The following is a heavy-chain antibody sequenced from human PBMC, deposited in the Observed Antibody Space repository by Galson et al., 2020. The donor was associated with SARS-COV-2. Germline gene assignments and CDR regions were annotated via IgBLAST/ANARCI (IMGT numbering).Heavy chain of an antibody. J-gene: IGHJ4*02. Sequence: GGSLRLSCVASGFTFGTYSVSWLRQAPGKGLEWVSYISSSSSSIYYADSVKGRFTISRDNAKNSLYLQMNSLRDEDTAVYYCATEDKYYYDSSGYSTDYWGQGTLVTVSS. CDR2: ISSSSSSI. CDR1: GFTFGTYS. CDR3: ATEDKYYYDSSGYSTDY. V-gene: IGHV3-48*02. D-gene: IGHD3-22*01.